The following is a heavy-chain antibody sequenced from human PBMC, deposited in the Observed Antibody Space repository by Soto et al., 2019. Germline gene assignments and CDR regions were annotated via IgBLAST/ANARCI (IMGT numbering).Heavy chain of an antibody. CDR2: ISGSGGSS. Sequence: PGGSLRLSCEASGFSFSSYAMFWVRQAPGKGMEWVSVISGSGGSSYFADTVKGRFTISRDNSKNMLYLEMSSLRAEDTAIYFCAKGSIEYSASIDYWGHGTLVTVSS. CDR3: AKGSIEYSASIDY. J-gene: IGHJ4*01. D-gene: IGHD5-12*01. V-gene: IGHV3-23*01. CDR1: GFSFSSYA.